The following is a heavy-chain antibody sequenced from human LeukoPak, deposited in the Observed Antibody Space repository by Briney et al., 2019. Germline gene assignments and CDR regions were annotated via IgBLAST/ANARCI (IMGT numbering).Heavy chain of an antibody. CDR1: GYTFTSYD. J-gene: IGHJ4*02. Sequence: APVKVSCKASGYTFTSYDINWVRQAPGQGLEWRGWMNPNSGNTGYAQKFQGRVTMTRNTSISTAYMELSSVRSEDTAVYYCARGRGAAAGLAYWGQGTLVTVSS. V-gene: IGHV1-8*01. D-gene: IGHD6-13*01. CDR3: ARGRGAAAGLAY. CDR2: MNPNSGNT.